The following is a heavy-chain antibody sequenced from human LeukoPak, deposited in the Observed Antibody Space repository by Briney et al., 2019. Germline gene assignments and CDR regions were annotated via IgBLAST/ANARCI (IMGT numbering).Heavy chain of an antibody. J-gene: IGHJ4*02. Sequence: AASVKVSCKASGGTFSSYAISWVRQAPGQGLEWVGRIIPILGIANYAQKFQGRVTITADKSTSTAYMELSSLRSEDTAVYYCARRLERRKDYFDYWGQGTLVTVSS. CDR1: GGTFSSYA. V-gene: IGHV1-69*04. CDR2: IIPILGIA. D-gene: IGHD1-1*01. CDR3: ARRLERRKDYFDY.